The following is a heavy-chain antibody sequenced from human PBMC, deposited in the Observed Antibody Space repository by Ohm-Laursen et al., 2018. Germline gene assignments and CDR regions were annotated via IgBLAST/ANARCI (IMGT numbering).Heavy chain of an antibody. D-gene: IGHD3-16*01. CDR1: GFTFSSYE. CDR3: ARFGVNHGMDV. CDR2: ISSSGSTI. J-gene: IGHJ6*02. Sequence: SLRLSCAASGFTFSSYEVNWVRQAPGKGLEWVSYISSSGSTIYYADSVKGRFTISRDDAKNSLYLQMSSLRAEDTAVYYCARFGVNHGMDVWGQGTTVTVSS. V-gene: IGHV3-48*03.